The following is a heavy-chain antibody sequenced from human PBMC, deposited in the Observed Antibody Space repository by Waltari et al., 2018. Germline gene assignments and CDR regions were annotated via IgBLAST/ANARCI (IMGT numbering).Heavy chain of an antibody. V-gene: IGHV1-69*05. D-gene: IGHD2-15*01. Sequence: GTFSSYAISWVRQAPGQGLEWMGGIIPIFGTANYAQKFQGRVTITTDESTSTAYMELSSLRSEDTAVYYCAGAGRCSGGSCYSGDWGQGTLVTVSS. J-gene: IGHJ4*02. CDR1: GTFSSYA. CDR3: AGAGRCSGGSCYSGD. CDR2: IIPIFGTA.